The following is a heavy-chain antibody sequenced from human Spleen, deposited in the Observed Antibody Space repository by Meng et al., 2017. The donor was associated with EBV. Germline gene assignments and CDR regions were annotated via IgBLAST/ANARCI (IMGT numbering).Heavy chain of an antibody. CDR2: INHSGST. Sequence: EQVQKWGAGLLKLWETLSLTCAFYGGSFSGYYWTWIRQPPGKGLEWIGEINHSGSTNYNPSLKSRVTISVDTSKNQFSLNLISVTAADTAVYYCASAPPGLPHDSWGQGTLVTVSS. V-gene: IGHV4-34*01. D-gene: IGHD5-12*01. CDR1: GGSFSGYY. J-gene: IGHJ4*02. CDR3: ASAPPGLPHDS.